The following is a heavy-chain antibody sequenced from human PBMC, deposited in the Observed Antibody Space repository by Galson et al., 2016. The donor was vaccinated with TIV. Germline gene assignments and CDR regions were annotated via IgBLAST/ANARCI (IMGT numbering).Heavy chain of an antibody. CDR1: GFRFGDYW. J-gene: IGHJ4*02. CDR2: MSKDGSEK. CDR3: TRLGPSSVFDF. D-gene: IGHD1-26*01. V-gene: IGHV3-7*01. Sequence: SLRLSCAASGFRFGDYWGTWVRQAPGKGLEWVASMSKDGSEKYYVDSVKGRFTFSRDNPENSLYLQMNNLRAEDTAIYYCTRLGPSSVFDFWGQGALVTVSS.